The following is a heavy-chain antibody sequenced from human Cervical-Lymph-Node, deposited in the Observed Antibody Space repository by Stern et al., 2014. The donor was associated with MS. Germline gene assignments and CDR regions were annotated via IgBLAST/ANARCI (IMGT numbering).Heavy chain of an antibody. V-gene: IGHV1-46*01. Sequence: VQLVQSGAEVQKSGASVKVSCKASGYSFTSYYMHWVRQAPGQGLEWMGIINPSRDSTTYAQKFQGRIKMTTDTFTNTVYMELRSLRSEDTAIYYCARDLGDVAAAGFLAYWGQGTLVTVSS. CDR3: ARDLGDVAAAGFLAY. D-gene: IGHD6-13*01. CDR2: INPSRDST. J-gene: IGHJ4*02. CDR1: GYSFTSYY.